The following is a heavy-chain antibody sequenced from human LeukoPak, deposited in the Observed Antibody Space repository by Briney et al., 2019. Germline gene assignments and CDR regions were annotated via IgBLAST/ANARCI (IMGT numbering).Heavy chain of an antibody. Sequence: SGGSLRLSCAASGFTFSSYAMHWVRRASSKGLEWVAAISYDGSNKKYADSVKGRFTISRDNSKNTPYLQMNSLRSDDTAVYYCARGVRIAVAGYIDCWGQGTLVTVSS. J-gene: IGHJ4*02. CDR1: GFTFSSYA. CDR2: ISYDGSNK. V-gene: IGHV3-30*04. CDR3: ARGVRIAVAGYIDC. D-gene: IGHD6-19*01.